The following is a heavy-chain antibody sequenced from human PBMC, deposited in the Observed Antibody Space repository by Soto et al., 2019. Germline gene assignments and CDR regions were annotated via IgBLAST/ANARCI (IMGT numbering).Heavy chain of an antibody. J-gene: IGHJ6*02. CDR1: GFTFSSYA. Sequence: GGSLRLSCAASGFTFSSYAMHWVRQAPGKGLEWVAVISYDGSNKYYADSVKGRFTISRDNSKNTLYLQMNSLRAEDTAVYYCARGVSTMVRRVIITSYYYYGMDVWGQGTTVTVSS. V-gene: IGHV3-30-3*01. D-gene: IGHD3-10*01. CDR3: ARGVSTMVRRVIITSYYYYGMDV. CDR2: ISYDGSNK.